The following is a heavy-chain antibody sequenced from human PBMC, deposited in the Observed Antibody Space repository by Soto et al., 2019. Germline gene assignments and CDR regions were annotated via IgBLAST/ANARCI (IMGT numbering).Heavy chain of an antibody. CDR2: ISGSGDST. CDR1: GFTFSYYA. V-gene: IGHV3-23*01. Sequence: EVQLLESGGGLVQPGGSLRLSCAASGFTFSYYAMSWVRQAPGKGLEWVSDISGSGDSTYYADSVKGRFTISRDNSKNKLYLKMNSLRGEDTAVYYCAKDITMVRGPLDYWGQGTLVTVSS. CDR3: AKDITMVRGPLDY. D-gene: IGHD3-10*01. J-gene: IGHJ4*02.